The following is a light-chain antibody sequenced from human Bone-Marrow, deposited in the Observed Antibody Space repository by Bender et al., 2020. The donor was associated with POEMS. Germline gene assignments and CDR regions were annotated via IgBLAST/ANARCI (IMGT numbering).Light chain of an antibody. CDR2: DVS. V-gene: IGLV2-14*01. CDR3: SSYSINSYV. J-gene: IGLJ1*01. Sequence: QSALTQPASVSGSPGQSITISCTGTSSDVGGYNYVSWYQQHPGKAPKLMIYDVSDRPSGVSDRFSGSKSGYTASLTISGLQAEDEADYYCSSYSINSYVFGTGTKVTVL. CDR1: SSDVGGYNY.